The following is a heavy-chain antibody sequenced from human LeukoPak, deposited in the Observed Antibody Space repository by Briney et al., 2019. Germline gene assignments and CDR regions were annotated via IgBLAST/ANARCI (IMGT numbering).Heavy chain of an antibody. V-gene: IGHV4-34*01. CDR3: ARGQRYFD. Sequence: SETLSLTCAVYGGSFSGYYWSWIRKPPGKGLEWIGEINHSGNTNYNPSLKSRVTISVDTSKNQFSLKLTSVTAADTAVYYCARGQRYFDWGQGTLVTVSS. CDR1: GGSFSGYY. J-gene: IGHJ4*02. D-gene: IGHD3-9*01. CDR2: INHSGNT.